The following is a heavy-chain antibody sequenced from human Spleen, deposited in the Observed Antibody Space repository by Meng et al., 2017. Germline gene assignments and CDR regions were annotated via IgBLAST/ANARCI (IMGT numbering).Heavy chain of an antibody. CDR3: ARGGSPSDH. CDR1: GFIFSYSW. CDR2: IKGDGSST. Sequence: EEQLVESGGELVQPGGSLRLSCAASGFIFSYSWMHWVRQVPGKGLVWVSRIKGDGSSTDYADSVKGRFTVSRDNSKNTLFLQMDSLRVDDTAVYYCARGGSPSDHWGQGTLVTVSS. V-gene: IGHV3-74*01. D-gene: IGHD3-16*01. J-gene: IGHJ5*02.